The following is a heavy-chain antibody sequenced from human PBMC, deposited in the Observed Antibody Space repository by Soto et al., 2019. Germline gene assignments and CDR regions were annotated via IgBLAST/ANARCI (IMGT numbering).Heavy chain of an antibody. Sequence: QVQLQESGPGLVKPSQTLSLTCSVSGGSISGGGYYWSWIRQFPGKGLEWIGYIYYGGRTYYTPSLTSRVATSVDTSKDGFSLKLLSVSAADRAVYLCASWIVGARGGLGFWGQGALGTVSS. D-gene: IGHD1-26*01. V-gene: IGHV4-31*03. CDR3: ASWIVGARGGLGF. CDR1: GGSISGGGYY. J-gene: IGHJ4*02. CDR2: IYYGGRT.